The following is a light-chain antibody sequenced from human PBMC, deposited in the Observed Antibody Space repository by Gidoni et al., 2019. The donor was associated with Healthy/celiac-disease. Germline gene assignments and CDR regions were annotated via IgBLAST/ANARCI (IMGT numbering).Light chain of an antibody. CDR2: QDS. Sequence: SYELTQPPSVSVSPGQTASITCSGAKLGDKYACWYQHKPGQSPVLVIYQDSKRPSGIPERFSGSNSGNTATLTISGTQAMDEADYYCQAWDSSTAAVVFGGGTKLTVL. V-gene: IGLV3-1*01. J-gene: IGLJ2*01. CDR3: QAWDSSTAAVV. CDR1: KLGDKY.